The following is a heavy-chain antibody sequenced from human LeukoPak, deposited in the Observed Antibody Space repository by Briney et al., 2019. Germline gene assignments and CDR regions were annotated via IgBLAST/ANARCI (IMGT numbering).Heavy chain of an antibody. CDR3: AGSYSSTWSPFDY. D-gene: IGHD6-13*01. V-gene: IGHV4-59*08. J-gene: IGHJ4*02. CDR2: IHDRGDT. Sequence: PSETLSLTCTVSGGSVSDYYWSWIRQSAGRGLEWIAYIHDRGDTNYNPSLKSRVSISVDTSKNQFSLKLTSVTAADTAFYFCAGSYSSTWSPFDYWGRGTRVTVSS. CDR1: GGSVSDYY.